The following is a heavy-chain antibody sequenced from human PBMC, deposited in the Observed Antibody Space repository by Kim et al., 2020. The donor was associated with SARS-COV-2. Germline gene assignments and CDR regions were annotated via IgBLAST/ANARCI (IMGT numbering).Heavy chain of an antibody. J-gene: IGHJ3*02. Sequence: SETLSLTCTVSSGSISSGYYYWSWIRQPAGKGLEWIGRIYTSGATNYNPSLKSRVTISLDTSKNQFSLKLNSVTAADTAVYYCARDARGLHDAFDIWGQGTMVTVSS. CDR2: IYTSGAT. V-gene: IGHV4-61*02. CDR3: ARDARGLHDAFDI. D-gene: IGHD3-10*01. CDR1: SGSISSGYYY.